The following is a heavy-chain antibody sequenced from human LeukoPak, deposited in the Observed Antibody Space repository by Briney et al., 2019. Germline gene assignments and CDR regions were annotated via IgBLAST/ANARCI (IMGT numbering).Heavy chain of an antibody. CDR3: AREGGDY. CDR1: GGTFSSYS. J-gene: IGHJ4*02. CDR2: IIPILGIS. V-gene: IGHV1-69*04. Sequence: SVKVSCKASGGTFSSYSIIWVRQAPGQGREWMGRIIPILGISNYAQKFQGRVTITADKSTSTAYTELTSLRYEDTAVYYCAREGGDYWGQGTLVTVSS. D-gene: IGHD3-16*01.